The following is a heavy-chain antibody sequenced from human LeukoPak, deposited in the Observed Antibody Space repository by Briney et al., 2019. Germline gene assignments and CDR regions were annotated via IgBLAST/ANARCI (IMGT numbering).Heavy chain of an antibody. CDR3: ARDQYYDILTGSQGY. CDR2: INPNSGGT. Sequence: ASVKVSCKASGYTFTGYYMHWVRQAPGQGLEWMGWINPNSGGTNYAQKFQGRVTMTRDTSISTAYKELSRLRSDDTAVYYCARDQYYDILTGSQGYWGQGTLVTVSS. V-gene: IGHV1-2*02. CDR1: GYTFTGYY. J-gene: IGHJ4*02. D-gene: IGHD3-9*01.